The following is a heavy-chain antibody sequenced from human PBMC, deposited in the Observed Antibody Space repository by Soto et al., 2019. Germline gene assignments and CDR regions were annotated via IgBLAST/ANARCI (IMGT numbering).Heavy chain of an antibody. CDR1: GFTFSSYA. V-gene: IGHV3-23*01. J-gene: IGHJ4*02. CDR2: ISGSGGST. Sequence: EVQLLESGGGLVQPGGSLRLSCAASGFTFSSYAMSWVRQAPGKGLEWVSAISGSGGSTYYADSVKGRLTISRDNSKNPLNLQMNRLRAEDTAVYYCAKDLDATAATGAYYFDYWGQGTLVTVSS. D-gene: IGHD6-25*01. CDR3: AKDLDATAATGAYYFDY.